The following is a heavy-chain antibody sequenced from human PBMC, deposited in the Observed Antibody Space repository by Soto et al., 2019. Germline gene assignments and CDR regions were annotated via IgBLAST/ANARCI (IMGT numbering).Heavy chain of an antibody. CDR1: GFTFSSYG. CDR2: IWYDGSNK. V-gene: IGHV3-33*01. Sequence: QVQLVESGGGVVQPGRSLRLSCAASGFTFSSYGMHWVRQAPGKGLEWVAVIWYDGSNKYYADSVKGRFTISRDNSKNTLYLQMNSLRAEDTAVYYCAREGIAAREVYYFDYWGQGTLVTVSS. CDR3: AREGIAAREVYYFDY. D-gene: IGHD6-6*01. J-gene: IGHJ4*02.